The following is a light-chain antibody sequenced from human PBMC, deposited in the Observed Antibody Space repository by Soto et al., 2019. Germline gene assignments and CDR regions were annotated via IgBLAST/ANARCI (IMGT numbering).Light chain of an antibody. J-gene: IGLJ1*01. CDR2: EVT. CDR3: SSFTGASTI. V-gene: IGLV2-8*01. Sequence: QSALTQAPSASGSPGQSVTISCTGTSSDVGGYNYVSWYQQHPGKAPKLVIYEVTKRPSGVPDRFSGSKSGNTASLTVSGLQAEDEADYYCSSFTGASTIFGTGTKGHRP. CDR1: SSDVGGYNY.